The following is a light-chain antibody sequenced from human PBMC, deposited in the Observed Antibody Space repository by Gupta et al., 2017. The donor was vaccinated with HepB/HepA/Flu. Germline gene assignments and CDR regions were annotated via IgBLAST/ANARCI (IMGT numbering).Light chain of an antibody. CDR3: ATWDDSLSGYV. V-gene: IGLV1-47*01. Sequence: QSVLTQQPSASGTPGQRVTISCSGSSSNIGSNYVYWYQQLPGTAPKLLIYRNNQRPSGVPDRCSGSKSGTSASLAISGLRSEDEADYYCATWDDSLSGYVFGTGIKVTVL. J-gene: IGLJ1*01. CDR2: RNN. CDR1: SSNIGSNY.